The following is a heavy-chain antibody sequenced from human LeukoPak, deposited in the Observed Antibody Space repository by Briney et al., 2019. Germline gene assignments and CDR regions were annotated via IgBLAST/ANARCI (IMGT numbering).Heavy chain of an antibody. CDR2: IWYDGSNK. Sequence: GSLRLSCAASGFTFSSYGMHWVRQAPGKGLEWVAVIWYDGSNKYYADSVKGRFTISRDNSKNTLYLQMNSLRAEDTAVYYCARDLGPPGSTAGMDVWGQGTTVTVSS. J-gene: IGHJ6*02. V-gene: IGHV3-33*01. D-gene: IGHD2-8*02. CDR1: GFTFSSYG. CDR3: ARDLGPPGSTAGMDV.